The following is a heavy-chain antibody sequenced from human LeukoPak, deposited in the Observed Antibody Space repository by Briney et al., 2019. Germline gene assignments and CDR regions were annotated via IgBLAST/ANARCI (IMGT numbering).Heavy chain of an antibody. V-gene: IGHV3-74*03. CDR3: ASSTYSGSHWDAFDI. D-gene: IGHD1-26*01. CDR2: IDSAGNSA. Sequence: GGSLRLSCAASGFTFSNYWMHWVRHAPGMGLVWVSRIDSAGNSATYADSVKGRFTLSRDNAKNTLYLQMNSLRAEDTAVYYCASSTYSGSHWDAFDIWGQGTMVTVSS. J-gene: IGHJ3*02. CDR1: GFTFSNYW.